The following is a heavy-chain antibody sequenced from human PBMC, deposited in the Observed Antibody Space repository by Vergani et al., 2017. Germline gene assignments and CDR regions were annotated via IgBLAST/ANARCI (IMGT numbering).Heavy chain of an antibody. CDR2: ISYDGTQK. D-gene: IGHD1-1*01. Sequence: QVHLVESGGGVVQPGRSLRLSCVVSGFTSSYYGMHWVRQAPGKGLEWVAVISYDGTQKYYADSVMGRFTISRDNSKSTLYLQMNSLRTEDTAVYYCATKSCGTPGCQIGYFREWGQVTLVTVSS. V-gene: IGHV3-30*03. CDR1: GFTSSYYG. J-gene: IGHJ1*01. CDR3: ATKSCGTPGCQIGYFRE.